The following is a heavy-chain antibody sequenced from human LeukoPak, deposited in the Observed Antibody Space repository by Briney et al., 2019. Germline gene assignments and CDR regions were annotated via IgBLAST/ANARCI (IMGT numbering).Heavy chain of an antibody. CDR1: GFTFTSYS. Sequence: GGSLRLSCAASGFTFTSYSMNWVRQAPGKGLEWVSYILNSGTTTYYADSVKGRFTISRDNAKNSLYLQMNSLRVEDTAVYYCARSKDCDSWGQGTLVTVSS. J-gene: IGHJ4*02. D-gene: IGHD2-21*01. CDR2: ILNSGTTT. V-gene: IGHV3-48*04. CDR3: ARSKDCDS.